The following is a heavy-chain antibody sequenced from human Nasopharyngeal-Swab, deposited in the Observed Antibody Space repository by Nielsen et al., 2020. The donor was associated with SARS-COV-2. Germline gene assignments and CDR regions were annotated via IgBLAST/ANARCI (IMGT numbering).Heavy chain of an antibody. CDR1: GFAFRTHS. CDR2: ISSTGNYI. J-gene: IGHJ4*02. CDR3: ARSEYYFDY. V-gene: IGHV3-21*01. D-gene: IGHD3-16*01. Sequence: GALKISCAASGFAFRTHSMHWVRQAPGRGLEWVSFISSTGNYIYYADSVKGRFTISRDNAKKSLHLQMDSLRVEDTAVYYCARSEYYFDYWGQGSLVTVSS.